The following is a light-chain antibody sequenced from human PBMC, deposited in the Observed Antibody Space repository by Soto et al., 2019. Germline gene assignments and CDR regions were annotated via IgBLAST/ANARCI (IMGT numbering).Light chain of an antibody. CDR1: QSLSDW. CDR3: QQYSDYPLT. V-gene: IGKV1-5*03. Sequence: DIQMTQSPSTLSASVGDRVTITCRASQSLSDWLAWDQQKPGTAPRLLIYRASSLEYGVPSRFSGSGSGTEFTLTISSLQPGDFAIYYCQQYSDYPLTFGWGIKVEIK. CDR2: RAS. J-gene: IGKJ4*01.